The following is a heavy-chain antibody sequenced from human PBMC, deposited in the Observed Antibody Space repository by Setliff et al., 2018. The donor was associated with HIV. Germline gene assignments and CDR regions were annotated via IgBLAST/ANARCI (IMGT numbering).Heavy chain of an antibody. J-gene: IGHJ4*02. CDR3: ARGRASGSANPG. D-gene: IGHD3-10*01. CDR2: IMPIFGTA. V-gene: IGHV1-69*13. CDR1: GYTFTASY. Sequence: SVKVSCKTSGYTFTASYLHWVRQAPGQGLEWMGGIMPIFGTANYAQKFQGRVTIIADASTSIAYMELNSLRSEDTAVYYCARGRASGSANPGWGQGTLVTVSS.